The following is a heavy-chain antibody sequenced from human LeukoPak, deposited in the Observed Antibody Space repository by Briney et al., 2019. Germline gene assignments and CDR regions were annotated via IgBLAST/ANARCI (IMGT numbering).Heavy chain of an antibody. V-gene: IGHV4-61*08. D-gene: IGHD2-2*01. J-gene: IGHJ4*02. CDR3: ARAGYLLPPGSLTIDY. CDR1: GDSITRGDYY. CDR2: IYYSGST. Sequence: PSETLSLTCTASGDSITRGDYYWSWIRQPPGKGLEWFGDIYYSGSTNYNPSLKSRVTISVDTSENQFSLKLSSVTAADTAVYYCARAGYLLPPGSLTIDYRGQGTLVTVSS.